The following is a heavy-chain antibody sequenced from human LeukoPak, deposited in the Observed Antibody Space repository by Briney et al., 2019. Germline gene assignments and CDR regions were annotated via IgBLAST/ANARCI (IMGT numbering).Heavy chain of an antibody. CDR2: ISSSANSI. J-gene: IGHJ4*02. D-gene: IGHD5-24*01. V-gene: IGHV3-48*02. CDR1: GFIFSDYS. Sequence: GGSLILSCAASGFIFSDYSMNWVRQAPGKGLEWVSYISSSANSIYYADSVKGRFTISVDNAKSSLYLQMNSLRDEDTAVYYCARDHRYTFDYWGQGILVTVSS. CDR3: ARDHRYTFDY.